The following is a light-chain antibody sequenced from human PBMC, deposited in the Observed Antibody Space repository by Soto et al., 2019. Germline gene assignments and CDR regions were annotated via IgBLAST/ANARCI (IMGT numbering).Light chain of an antibody. Sequence: AIQMTQSPSSLSASVGDRVTITCRASQGIRNDLGWYQQKPGKAPKLLMYAASSLRSGVPSRFSGSGSGTDFTLTISSLQPEDFATYYCLQDYNYPLTFGGGTKVEIK. CDR1: QGIRND. J-gene: IGKJ4*01. CDR3: LQDYNYPLT. V-gene: IGKV1-6*01. CDR2: AAS.